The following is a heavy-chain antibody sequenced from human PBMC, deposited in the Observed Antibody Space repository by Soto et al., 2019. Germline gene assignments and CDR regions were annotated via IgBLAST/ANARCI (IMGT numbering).Heavy chain of an antibody. V-gene: IGHV3-30*18. CDR3: AKDLNAFWSGLDY. Sequence: QVQLVESGGGAVQPGRSLRLSCAASGFTFSNYGMHWVRQAPGKGLEWVAVISDDGRNKYYVDSVKGRFTISRDNSKNTLYLQMISLRGDDTAVFYCAKDLNAFWSGLDYWGQGTLVTVSS. CDR1: GFTFSNYG. J-gene: IGHJ4*02. D-gene: IGHD3-3*01. CDR2: ISDDGRNK.